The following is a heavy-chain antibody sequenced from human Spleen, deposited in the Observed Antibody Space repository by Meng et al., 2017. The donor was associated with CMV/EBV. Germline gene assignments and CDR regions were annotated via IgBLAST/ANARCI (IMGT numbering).Heavy chain of an antibody. CDR3: AKDNGDYFDY. J-gene: IGHJ4*02. CDR2: IWYDGSNK. Sequence: GGSLRLSCAASGFTFSSSGMHWVRQAPGKGLEWVAVIWYDGSNKLYADSVKGRFSISRDNSKNTVYLQMNSLRAEDTAVYYCAKDNGDYFDYWGQGILVTVS. CDR1: GFTFSSSG. V-gene: IGHV3-33*06. D-gene: IGHD3-10*01.